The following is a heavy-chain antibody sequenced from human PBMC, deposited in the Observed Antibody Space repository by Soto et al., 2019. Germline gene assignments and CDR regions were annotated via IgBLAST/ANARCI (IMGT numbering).Heavy chain of an antibody. J-gene: IGHJ6*02. Sequence: QLMQGGGELKKPGASVMFSNTASDYSFSDGAISWVRQAPEQRHEWMGWISAHNRNTNYAQNLQGRVTMTIDSSTTTAYMELRSLTSDDTAVYYCARVFTMLRERGMDVWGQGTTVTVSS. V-gene: IGHV1-18*04. CDR3: ARVFTMLRERGMDV. CDR1: DYSFSDGA. CDR2: ISAHNRNT. D-gene: IGHD3-10*01.